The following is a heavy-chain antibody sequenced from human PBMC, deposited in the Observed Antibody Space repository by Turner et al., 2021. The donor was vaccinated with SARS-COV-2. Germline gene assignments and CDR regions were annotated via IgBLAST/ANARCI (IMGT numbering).Heavy chain of an antibody. CDR2: ISWNSGTI. D-gene: IGHD6-6*01. CDR1: GFTFDDYA. Sequence: EVQLVESGGGLVQPGRSLRLSCAASGFTFDDYAMHWVRQAPGKGLEWVSGISWNSGTIGYADSVKGRFTIPRDNAKNSLYLQMNRLRAEDTALYYCAKEFARPDYYYYGMDVWGQGTTVTVSS. V-gene: IGHV3-9*01. CDR3: AKEFARPDYYYYGMDV. J-gene: IGHJ6*02.